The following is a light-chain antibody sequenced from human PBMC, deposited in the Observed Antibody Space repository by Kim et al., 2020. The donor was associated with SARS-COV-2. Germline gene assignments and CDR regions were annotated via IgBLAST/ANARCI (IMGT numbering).Light chain of an antibody. CDR2: GKN. CDR1: SLRRYY. CDR3: HSRDSSNNHL. J-gene: IGLJ3*02. Sequence: SSELTQDPAVSVALGQTVRITCQGDSLRRYYASWYQQKPGQAPVLVIYGKNNRPSGIPDRVSGSSSGNTASLTITGAQAEDEADSYCHSRDSSNNHLFGG. V-gene: IGLV3-19*01.